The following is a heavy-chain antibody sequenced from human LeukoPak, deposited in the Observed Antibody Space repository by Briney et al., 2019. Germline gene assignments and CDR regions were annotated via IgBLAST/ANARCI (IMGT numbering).Heavy chain of an antibody. J-gene: IGHJ6*03. Sequence: SETLSLTCAVYGGSFSGYYWSWIRQPAGKGLEWIGRIYTSGSTNYNPSLKSRVTISVDTSKNQFSLKLSSVTAADTAVYYCARDLYSSSSIYYYYMDVWGKGTTVTVSS. CDR3: ARDLYSSSSIYYYYMDV. CDR2: IYTSGST. D-gene: IGHD6-6*01. CDR1: GGSFSGYY. V-gene: IGHV4-4*07.